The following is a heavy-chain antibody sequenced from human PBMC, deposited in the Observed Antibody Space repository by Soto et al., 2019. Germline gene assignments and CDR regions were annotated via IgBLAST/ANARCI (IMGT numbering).Heavy chain of an antibody. D-gene: IGHD1-26*01. J-gene: IGHJ4*02. Sequence: GGSLRLSCAASGFSFSRFEMNWVRQAPGKGLEWVSYISSSSDVIYYADSVKGRFTISRDNAKNSLYLQMSSLRAEDTAVYFCAKDLGSYLSPAFDYWGLGTLVTVSS. CDR1: GFSFSRFE. V-gene: IGHV3-48*03. CDR3: AKDLGSYLSPAFDY. CDR2: ISSSSDVI.